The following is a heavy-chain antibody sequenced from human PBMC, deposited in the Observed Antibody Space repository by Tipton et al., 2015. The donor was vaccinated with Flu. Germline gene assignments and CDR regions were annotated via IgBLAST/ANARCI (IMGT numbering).Heavy chain of an antibody. CDR1: GFTFTSHA. V-gene: IGHV3-23*01. D-gene: IGHD3-10*01. Sequence: SLRLSCAASGFTFTSHAMSWVRQAPGKGLEWLSAISGSGESTYYADSVKGRFTISRDKSENTLSLQMNSLRAEDTAVYYCAKTRITMVQGVIPYFDYWGQRTLVTVSS. J-gene: IGHJ4*02. CDR3: AKTRITMVQGVIPYFDY. CDR2: ISGSGEST.